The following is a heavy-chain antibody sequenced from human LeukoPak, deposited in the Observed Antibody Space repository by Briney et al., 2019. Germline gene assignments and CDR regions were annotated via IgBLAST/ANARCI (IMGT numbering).Heavy chain of an antibody. CDR2: IYYSGST. Sequence: SETLSLTCTVSGGSISSYYWSWIRQPAGKGLEWIGRIYYSGSTYYNPSLKSRVTISVDTSKNQFSLKLSSVTAADTAVYYCTRGSIAYYYMDVWGKGTTVTISS. CDR1: GGSISSYY. CDR3: TRGSIAYYYMDV. D-gene: IGHD3-22*01. V-gene: IGHV4-4*07. J-gene: IGHJ6*03.